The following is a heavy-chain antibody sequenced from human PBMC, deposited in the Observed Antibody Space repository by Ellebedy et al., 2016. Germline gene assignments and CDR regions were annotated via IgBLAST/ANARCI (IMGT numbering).Heavy chain of an antibody. CDR1: GGSFSDYY. J-gene: IGHJ4*02. V-gene: IGHV4-34*01. CDR3: ARTYDSGSLFDY. Sequence: SETLSLXCAVYGGSFSDYYWSWIRQSPGKGLEWIGEINHSGITNYDPSLKSRVTISVNKSKNQFSLKLSSVTAADTAVYYCARTYDSGSLFDYWGQGTLVTVSS. CDR2: INHSGIT. D-gene: IGHD3-10*01.